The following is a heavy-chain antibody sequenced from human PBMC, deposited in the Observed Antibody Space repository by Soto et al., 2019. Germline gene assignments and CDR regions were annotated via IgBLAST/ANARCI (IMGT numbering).Heavy chain of an antibody. V-gene: IGHV3-21*01. CDR3: ARATVTTGRIGDFDM. CDR1: GFTFSSYS. Sequence: VQLVESGGGLVKPGGSLRLSCAASGFTFSSYSMNWVRQAPGKGLGWVSSITSSSSYINYADSVKGRFTISRDNAKNSLYLQTNSLRAEDTAVYYCARATVTTGRIGDFDMWGQGTMVTVSS. CDR2: ITSSSSYI. J-gene: IGHJ3*02. D-gene: IGHD4-17*01.